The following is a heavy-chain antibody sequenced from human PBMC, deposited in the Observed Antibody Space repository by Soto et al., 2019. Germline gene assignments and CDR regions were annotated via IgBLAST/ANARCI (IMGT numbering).Heavy chain of an antibody. V-gene: IGHV1-8*01. Sequence: ASVKVSCKASGYTFTSYDINWVRQATGQGLEWMGWMNPNSGNTGYAQKFQGRVTMTRNTSISTAYMELSSLRSEDTAVYYCARVVDFGVVLIESAGMDVWGQGTTVTVSS. D-gene: IGHD3-3*01. CDR3: ARVVDFGVVLIESAGMDV. CDR2: MNPNSGNT. CDR1: GYTFTSYD. J-gene: IGHJ6*02.